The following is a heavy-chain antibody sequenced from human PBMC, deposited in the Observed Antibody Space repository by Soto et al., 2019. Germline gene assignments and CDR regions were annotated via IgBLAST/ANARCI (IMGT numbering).Heavy chain of an antibody. Sequence: QITLKESGPPLVKPTQTLTLTCTFSGFSLSTRAVGVGWIRQPPGKAPEWLALIYWNDDKRYSPPLKNRLTITKDTSKYHVVLTMSNLYPVDTPTDSCAHRPELGSFDIWCQGTKFTVSS. J-gene: IGHJ3*02. CDR3: AHRPELGSFDI. CDR2: IYWNDDK. CDR1: GFSLSTRAVG. V-gene: IGHV2-5*01. D-gene: IGHD1-26*01.